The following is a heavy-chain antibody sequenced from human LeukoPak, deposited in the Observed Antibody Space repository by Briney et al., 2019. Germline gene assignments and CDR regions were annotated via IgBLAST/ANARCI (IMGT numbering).Heavy chain of an antibody. J-gene: IGHJ6*03. V-gene: IGHV4-59*12. Sequence: SETLSLTCTVSGGSISSYYWSWIRQPPGKGLEWIGYIYYSGSTNYNPSLKSRVTISVDTSKNQFSLKLSSVTAADTAVYYCARGYGNYGGNPNYYYYYYMDVWGKGTTVTVSS. CDR2: IYYSGST. CDR3: ARGYGNYGGNPNYYYYYYMDV. D-gene: IGHD4-23*01. CDR1: GGSISSYY.